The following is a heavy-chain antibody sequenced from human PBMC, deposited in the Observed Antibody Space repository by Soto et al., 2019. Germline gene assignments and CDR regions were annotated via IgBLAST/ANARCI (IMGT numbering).Heavy chain of an antibody. CDR2: IYYSGST. D-gene: IGHD3-22*01. CDR1: GDSISSGDYY. V-gene: IGHV4-31*03. CDR3: ARAGTYFYDSSDYYNFDY. Sequence: SETVSLTCTVSGDSISSGDYYWSWIRQHAGKGLEWIGSIYYSGSTYYNPSLKSRVTISIETSKNHFSLKLSSVTAADTAVYYCARAGTYFYDSSDYYNFDYWARGTLVPVSS. J-gene: IGHJ4*02.